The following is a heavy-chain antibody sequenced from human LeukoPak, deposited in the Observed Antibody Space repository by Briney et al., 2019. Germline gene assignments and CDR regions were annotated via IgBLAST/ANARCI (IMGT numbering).Heavy chain of an antibody. CDR1: GFTFSSHD. J-gene: IGHJ4*02. CDR2: INTNARTI. D-gene: IGHD5-12*01. CDR3: ARDQSWLPDY. Sequence: PGGSLRLSCAASGFTFSSHDMNWVRQAQGKGLEWVSYINTNARTIDYADSVKGRFTISRDNAQNSLYLQMNSLRVEDTAVYYCARDQSWLPDYWGQGTLVTVSS. V-gene: IGHV3-48*03.